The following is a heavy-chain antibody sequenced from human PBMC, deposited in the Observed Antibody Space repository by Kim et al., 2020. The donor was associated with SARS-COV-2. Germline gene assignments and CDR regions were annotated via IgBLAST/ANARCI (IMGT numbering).Heavy chain of an antibody. V-gene: IGHV3-11*04. J-gene: IGHJ4*02. D-gene: IGHD2-15*01. CDR3: TRDNPAVADFDS. Sequence: YADCVEGRFSIFRDNAQNSLFLQMNSLRADDTAVYYCTRDNPAVADFDSWGQGTLVIVSS.